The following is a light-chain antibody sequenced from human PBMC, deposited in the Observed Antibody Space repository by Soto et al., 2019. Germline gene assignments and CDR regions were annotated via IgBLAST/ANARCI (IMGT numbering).Light chain of an antibody. CDR3: SSYTFSSTHV. J-gene: IGLJ1*01. Sequence: QSALTQPASVSGSPGQSITISCTGSSSDVGAYNYVSWYQHHPGKAPKLMIHDVSNRPSGVSNRFSGSKSGNTASLTISGLHAEDEADYYCSSYTFSSTHVFGTGTKLTVL. V-gene: IGLV2-14*03. CDR2: DVS. CDR1: SSDVGAYNY.